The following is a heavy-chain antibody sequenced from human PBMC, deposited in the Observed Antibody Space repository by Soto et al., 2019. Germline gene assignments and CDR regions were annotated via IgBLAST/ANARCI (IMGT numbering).Heavy chain of an antibody. CDR1: GYYLSSGSY. D-gene: IGHD6-19*01. Sequence: SVTLSLTCTVAGYYLSSGSYWAWIRQPPGEGPEWIASIYHGGTTFYNPSLKSRITISVDTSNNQFSLKLTSVTAADTAVYYCARVHVMVVAGSTFDYWGHGNLVTVSS. CDR2: IYHGGTT. J-gene: IGHJ4*01. V-gene: IGHV4-38-2*02. CDR3: ARVHVMVVAGSTFDY.